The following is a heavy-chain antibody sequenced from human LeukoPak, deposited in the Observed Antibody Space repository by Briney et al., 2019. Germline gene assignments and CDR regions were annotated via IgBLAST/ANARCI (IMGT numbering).Heavy chain of an antibody. V-gene: IGHV3-74*01. CDR3: TRGYSISSEAHYGMDV. J-gene: IGHJ6*02. CDR2: LSDDGSST. CDR1: GFTFKNYW. Sequence: GGPLRLSCAASGFTFKNYWMNWVRQAPGKGLVSVSRLSDDGSSTGYVDSVKGRFTISRDNAKNTVYLQMNSLRAEDTAVYYCTRGYSISSEAHYGMDVWGQGTTVTVSS. D-gene: IGHD6-6*01.